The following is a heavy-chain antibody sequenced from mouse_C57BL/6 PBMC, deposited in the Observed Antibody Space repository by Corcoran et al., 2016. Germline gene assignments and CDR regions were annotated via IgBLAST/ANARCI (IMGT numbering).Heavy chain of an antibody. Sequence: QSQLVQSGPERKKPGETVKISCKASGYTFTTYGMSWVKQAPGKGLKWMGWINTYSGVPTYADDFKGRFAFSLETSASTAYLQINNLKNEDTATYFCAGYSNFAYWGQGTLVTVSA. CDR2: INTYSGVP. D-gene: IGHD2-5*01. CDR3: AGYSNFAY. CDR1: GYTFTTYG. J-gene: IGHJ3*01. V-gene: IGHV9-3*01.